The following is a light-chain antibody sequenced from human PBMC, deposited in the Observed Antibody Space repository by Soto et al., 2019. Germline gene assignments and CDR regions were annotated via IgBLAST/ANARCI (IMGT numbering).Light chain of an antibody. CDR2: DIS. CDR3: LLFYSGARPV. J-gene: IGLJ7*01. V-gene: IGLV7-46*01. CDR1: TGAVTSGHY. Sequence: QAVVTQEPSLTVSTGETVTLTCGFSTGAVTSGHYPYWFQQKPGQAPRTLIYDISNKHSWTPARFSGSLLGGKAALTLSGAQPEDEAEYYCLLFYSGARPVFGGGTQLTV.